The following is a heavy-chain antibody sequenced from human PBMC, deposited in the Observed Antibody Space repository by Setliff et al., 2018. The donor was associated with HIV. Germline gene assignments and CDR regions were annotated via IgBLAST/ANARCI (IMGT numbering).Heavy chain of an antibody. CDR3: ARGTTLNVVPDAFDI. D-gene: IGHD4-17*01. CDR2: IYHAGNT. J-gene: IGHJ3*02. V-gene: IGHV4-38-2*02. Sequence: SETLSLTCTVTGYSISSGFYWAWIRQPPGKGLEWIGYIYHAGNTYYNPSLKSRVTISVDTSKNQISLRLNSLTAADTAVYYCARGTTLNVVPDAFDIWGQGTMVTVSS. CDR1: GYSISSGFY.